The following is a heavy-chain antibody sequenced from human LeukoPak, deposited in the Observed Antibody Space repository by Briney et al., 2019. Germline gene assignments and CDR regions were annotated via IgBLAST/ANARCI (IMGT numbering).Heavy chain of an antibody. V-gene: IGHV3-33*08. CDR1: GFTFSSYG. D-gene: IGHD2-2*01. CDR2: IWYDGSNK. CDR3: ARAPTVLVGYCSSSSCQADY. J-gene: IGHJ4*02. Sequence: PGGSLRLSCAASGFTFSSYGMHWVCQAPGKGLEWVAVIWYDGSNKYYADSVKGRFTISRDNSKNTLYLQMNSLRAEDTAVYYCARAPTVLVGYCSSSSCQADYWGQGTLVTVSS.